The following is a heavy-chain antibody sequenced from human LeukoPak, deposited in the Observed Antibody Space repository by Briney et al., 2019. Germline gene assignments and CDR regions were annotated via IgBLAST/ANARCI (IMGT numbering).Heavy chain of an antibody. CDR1: GLTFSSYA. CDR3: AKDMGSIAVAGKAYYFDY. V-gene: IGHV3-23*01. CDR2: ISGSGGST. Sequence: GGSLRLSCAASGLTFSSYAMSWVRQAPGKGLEWVSAISGSGGSTYYADSVKGRFTISRDNSKNTLYLQMNSLRAEDTAVYYCAKDMGSIAVAGKAYYFDYWGQGTLVTVSS. D-gene: IGHD6-19*01. J-gene: IGHJ4*02.